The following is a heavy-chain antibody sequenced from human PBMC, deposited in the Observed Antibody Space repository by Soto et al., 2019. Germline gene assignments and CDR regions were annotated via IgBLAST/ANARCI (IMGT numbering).Heavy chain of an antibody. CDR1: GFTFSSYA. CDR2: ISGSGGST. J-gene: IGHJ6*02. D-gene: IGHD5-18*01. CDR3: AKDNRNGYSYGPDYYYGMDV. Sequence: GSLRLCCAASGFTFSSYAMSWVRQAPGKGLEWVSAISGSGGSTYYADSVKGRFTISRDNSKNTLYLQMNSLRAEDTAVYYCAKDNRNGYSYGPDYYYGMDVWGQGTTVTVSS. V-gene: IGHV3-23*01.